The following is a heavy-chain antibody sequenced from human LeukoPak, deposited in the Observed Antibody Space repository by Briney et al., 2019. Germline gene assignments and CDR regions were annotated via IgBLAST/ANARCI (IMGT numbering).Heavy chain of an antibody. CDR3: ATQNFCSNFVQH. D-gene: IGHD4-11*01. CDR1: GFSFNKYC. V-gene: IGHV3-7*05. J-gene: IGHJ1*01. Sequence: GGSLRLSCAASGFSFNKYCMSWVRQAPGKGLEWVANIKPDGSEKYYVDSVKGRFTISRDNAKYSLSLQMNSLRAEDTAVYYCATQNFCSNFVQHWGQGTLVTVSS. CDR2: IKPDGSEK.